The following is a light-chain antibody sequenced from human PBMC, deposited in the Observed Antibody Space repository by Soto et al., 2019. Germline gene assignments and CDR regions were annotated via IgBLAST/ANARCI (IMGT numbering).Light chain of an antibody. J-gene: IGKJ5*01. CDR1: QYISSY. CDR3: QQYNNWPPIT. CDR2: DAS. Sequence: IVLTQTPVTLSLSPGERATLSCRASQYISSYLAWYQQRPGQAPRLLIYDASNRAAGIPARFSGSGSGTDFTLTISRLEPEDFAVYYCQQYNNWPPITFGQGTRLEIK. V-gene: IGKV3-11*01.